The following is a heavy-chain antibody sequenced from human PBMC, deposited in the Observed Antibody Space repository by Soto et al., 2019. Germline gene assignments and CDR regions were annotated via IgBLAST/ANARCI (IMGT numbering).Heavy chain of an antibody. CDR1: GFTLSSTF. CDR3: PTEYYYPLDY. J-gene: IGHJ4*02. V-gene: IGHV3-15*07. CDR2: IKAKSDGETA. Sequence: GGSLRLSCATSGFTLSSTFMNWVRQAPGKGLEWVGRIKAKSDGETADYDAPVKGRFTISRDGSKNTLYLQMNSLKTEETALYYCPTEYYYPLDYWGQGT. D-gene: IGHD2-8*01.